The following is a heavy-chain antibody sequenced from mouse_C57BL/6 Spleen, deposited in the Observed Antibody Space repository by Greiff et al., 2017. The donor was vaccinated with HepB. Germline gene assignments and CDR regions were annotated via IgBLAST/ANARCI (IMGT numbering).Heavy chain of an antibody. Sequence: EVKLVESGAELVRPGASVKLSCTASGFNIKDDYMHWVKQRPEQGLEWIGWIDPENGDTEYASKFQGKATITADTSSNTAYLQLSSLTSEDTAVYYCTTDGNYVDYWGQGTTLTVSS. CDR3: TTDGNYVDY. D-gene: IGHD2-1*01. V-gene: IGHV14-4*01. CDR1: GFNIKDDY. J-gene: IGHJ2*01. CDR2: IDPENGDT.